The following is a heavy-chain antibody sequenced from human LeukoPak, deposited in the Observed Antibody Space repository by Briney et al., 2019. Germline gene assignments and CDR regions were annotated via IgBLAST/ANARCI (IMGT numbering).Heavy chain of an antibody. Sequence: GASVTLSCNASGYTFTIYYIDGVRQAPGQGLEWMGVINPSGGSTRYAQKFQGRVTMTGDPSTRTVYMELSSLTSDDTAVYYCPRGPTDAYWGQGTPVTVSS. CDR3: PRGPTDAY. CDR2: INPSGGST. V-gene: IGHV1-46*01. J-gene: IGHJ4*02. CDR1: GYTFTIYY. D-gene: IGHD3-10*01.